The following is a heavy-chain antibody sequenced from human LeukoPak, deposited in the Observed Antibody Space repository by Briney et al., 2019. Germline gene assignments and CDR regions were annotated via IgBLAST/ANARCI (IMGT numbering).Heavy chain of an antibody. CDR1: GGSISSYY. CDR2: IYYSGST. V-gene: IGHV4-39*01. J-gene: IGHJ4*02. CDR3: ASQIKYSYGYGGLDY. Sequence: MPSETLSLTCTVSGGSISSYYWSWIRQPPGKGLEWIGSIYYSGSTYYNPSLKSRVTISVDTSKNQFSLKLSSVTAADTAVYYCASQIKYSYGYGGLDYWGQGTLVTVSS. D-gene: IGHD5-18*01.